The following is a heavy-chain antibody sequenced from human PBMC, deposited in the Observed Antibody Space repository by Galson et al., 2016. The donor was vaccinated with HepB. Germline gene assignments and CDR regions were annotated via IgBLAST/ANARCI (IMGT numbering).Heavy chain of an antibody. V-gene: IGHV3-74*01. Sequence: SLRLSCAASGFMFSTYWMQWVRQAPGKGLVWVSLIDPDGTTIDYADSVRGRFSISRDNAKNTMSLQMNSLRVEDMGVYYCVRDGGTYPGYYDFWGQGTLVTVSS. CDR3: VRDGGTYPGYYDF. CDR1: GFMFSTYW. CDR2: IDPDGTTI. J-gene: IGHJ4*02. D-gene: IGHD1-26*01.